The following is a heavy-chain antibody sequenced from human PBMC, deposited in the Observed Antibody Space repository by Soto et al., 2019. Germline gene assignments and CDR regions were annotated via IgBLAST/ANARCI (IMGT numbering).Heavy chain of an antibody. V-gene: IGHV3-48*03. Sequence: GGSLRLSCAASGFTFSSYEMNWVRQAPGKGLEWVSYISSSGSTIYYADSVKGRFTISRDNAKNSLYLQMNSLRAEDTAVYYCAREARAYYYDSSGYYSPKRNYGMDVWGQGTTVTVSS. D-gene: IGHD3-22*01. CDR3: AREARAYYYDSSGYYSPKRNYGMDV. CDR1: GFTFSSYE. CDR2: ISSSGSTI. J-gene: IGHJ6*02.